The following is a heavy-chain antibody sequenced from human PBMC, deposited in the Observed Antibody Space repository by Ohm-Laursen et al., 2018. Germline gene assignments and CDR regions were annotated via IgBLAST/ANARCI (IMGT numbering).Heavy chain of an antibody. CDR3: ARESFEYNSPPRY. Sequence: SLRLSCAALGFTFSSYSMNWVRQAPGKGLEWVSSISSSSSYIYYADSVKGRFTISRDNAKNSLYLQMNSLRAEDTAVYYCARESFEYNSPPRYWGQGTLVTVSS. CDR1: GFTFSSYS. D-gene: IGHD6-6*01. CDR2: ISSSSSYI. J-gene: IGHJ4*02. V-gene: IGHV3-21*04.